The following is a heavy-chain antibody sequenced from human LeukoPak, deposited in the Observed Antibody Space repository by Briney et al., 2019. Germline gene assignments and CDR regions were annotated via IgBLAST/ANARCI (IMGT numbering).Heavy chain of an antibody. CDR1: GGTFSSYA. D-gene: IGHD3-22*01. V-gene: IGHV1-69*05. Sequence: SVKVSCKASGGTFSSYAISWVRQAPGQGLEWMGGIIPIFGTANYAQKFQGRVTITTDESTSTAYMELSSLRSEDTAVYYCATQKGDSSGYYSSYYFDYWGQGTLVTVYS. CDR3: ATQKGDSSGYYSSYYFDY. CDR2: IIPIFGTA. J-gene: IGHJ4*02.